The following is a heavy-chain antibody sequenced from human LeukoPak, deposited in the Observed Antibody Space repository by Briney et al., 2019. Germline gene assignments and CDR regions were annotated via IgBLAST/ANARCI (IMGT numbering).Heavy chain of an antibody. V-gene: IGHV3-15*01. D-gene: IGHD2-8*02. CDR1: GFTFSDAW. CDR3: SLRYCSGTSCPGY. J-gene: IGHJ4*02. Sequence: PGGSLRLSCAASGFTFSDAWLSWVRQAPGKGPEWVGRIKSSAEGGATDYAAPMKGRFTVSRDDSKDILYLHMKSLKTEDTAVYYCSLRYCSGTSCPGYWGQGTLVTVSS. CDR2: IKSSAEGGAT.